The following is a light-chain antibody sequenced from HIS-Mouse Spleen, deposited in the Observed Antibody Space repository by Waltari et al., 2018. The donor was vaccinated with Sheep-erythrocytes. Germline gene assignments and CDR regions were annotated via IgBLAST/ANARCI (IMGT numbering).Light chain of an antibody. CDR3: CSYAGSSTPWV. CDR1: SSDVGSYNL. CDR2: EGS. J-gene: IGLJ3*02. V-gene: IGLV2-23*01. Sequence: QSAPTQPASVSGSPGQPITISCTGTSSDVGSYNLASWYQQHPGKAPKLMIYEGSKRPSGVSNRFSGSKSGNTASLTISGLQAEDEADYYCCSYAGSSTPWVFGGGTKLTVL.